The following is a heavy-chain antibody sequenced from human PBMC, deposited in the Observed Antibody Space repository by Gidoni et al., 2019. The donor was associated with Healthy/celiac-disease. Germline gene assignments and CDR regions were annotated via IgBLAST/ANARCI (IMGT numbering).Heavy chain of an antibody. Sequence: QVQLQQWGAGLLKPSGTLSLTCAGYGGSFSGYYWSWIRQPPGKGLEWIGEINHSGSTNYNPSLKSRVTISVDTSKNQCSLKLSSVTAADTAVYYCARTAAAGTSHLRYWGQGTLVTVSS. CDR1: GGSFSGYY. D-gene: IGHD6-13*01. CDR2: INHSGST. CDR3: ARTAAAGTSHLRY. J-gene: IGHJ4*02. V-gene: IGHV4-34*01.